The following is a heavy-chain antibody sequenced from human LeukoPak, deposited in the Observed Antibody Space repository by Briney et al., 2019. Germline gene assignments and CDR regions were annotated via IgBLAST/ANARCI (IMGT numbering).Heavy chain of an antibody. V-gene: IGHV3-48*03. CDR1: GFTFSSYE. D-gene: IGHD3-9*01. Sequence: GGSLRLSCAASGFTFSSYEMNWVRQAPGKGLEWVSYISSSGSTIYYADSVKGRFTISRDNAKNLLYLQMNSLRAEDTAVFYCAREPQLRYFAWTTLPPFDQWGQGTLVTVSP. J-gene: IGHJ4*02. CDR3: AREPQLRYFAWTTLPPFDQ. CDR2: ISSSGSTI.